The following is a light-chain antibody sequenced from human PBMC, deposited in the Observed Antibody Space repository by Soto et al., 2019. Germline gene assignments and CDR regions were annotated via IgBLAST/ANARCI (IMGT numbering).Light chain of an antibody. J-gene: IGKJ4*01. CDR3: QQYDDWLRLT. CDR1: QSVSTRS. CDR2: GAS. Sequence: EIVLTQSPGTLSLSPGERATLSCRASQSVSTRSLAWYQQKPGQAPRLLISGASSRAADIPDRFSGSGSGTDFTLTINRLEPEDFAVYFCQQYDDWLRLTFGGGTKVDIK. V-gene: IGKV3-20*01.